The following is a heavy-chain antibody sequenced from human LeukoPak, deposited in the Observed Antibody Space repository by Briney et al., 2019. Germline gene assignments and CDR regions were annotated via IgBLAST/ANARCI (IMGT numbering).Heavy chain of an antibody. D-gene: IGHD1-7*01. CDR1: GVTFSSYS. CDR2: ISSSSSYI. J-gene: IGHJ4*02. V-gene: IGHV3-21*01. CDR3: ATDLSWNFEYTDH. Sequence: GGSLRLSCAASGVTFSSYSMNWVRQAPGKGLGWVSSISSSSSYIYYADPVKGRFTIYRDNAKNHLSLQMNSLRAEDTAVYYCATDLSWNFEYTDHWGQGTLVTVSS.